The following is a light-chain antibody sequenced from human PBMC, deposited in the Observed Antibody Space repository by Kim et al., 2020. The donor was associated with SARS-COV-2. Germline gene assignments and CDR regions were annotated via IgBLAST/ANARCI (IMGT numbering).Light chain of an antibody. CDR2: GAS. J-gene: IGKJ2*01. CDR1: QGVSSN. V-gene: IGKV3-15*01. Sequence: SPGERATLSCRASQGVSSNLAWYQQEPGQAPRLLIYGASTRATGIPARFSGSGSGTEFTLTISSLQSEGFAVYYCQQYNNWPPWYTFGQGPELDIK. CDR3: QQYNNWPPWYT.